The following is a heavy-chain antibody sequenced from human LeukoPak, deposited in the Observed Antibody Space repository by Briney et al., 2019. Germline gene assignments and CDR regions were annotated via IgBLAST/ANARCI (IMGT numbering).Heavy chain of an antibody. CDR2: IRYDGSNK. D-gene: IGHD3-10*01. J-gene: IGHJ6*03. CDR1: GSTFSSYG. Sequence: GGSLRLSCGASGSTFSSYGMHWVRQAPGKGLEWVAFIRYDGSNKYYADSVKGRFTISRDNSKNTLYLQMNSLRAEDTAVYYCAKDKNYYGSGQYMDVWGKGTTVTISS. V-gene: IGHV3-30*02. CDR3: AKDKNYYGSGQYMDV.